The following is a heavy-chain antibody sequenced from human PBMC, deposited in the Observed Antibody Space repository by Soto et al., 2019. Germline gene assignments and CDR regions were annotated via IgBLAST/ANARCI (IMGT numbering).Heavy chain of an antibody. CDR3: ARDLISHYYDSSGYLYYYYGMDV. D-gene: IGHD3-22*01. CDR2: ISAYNGNT. J-gene: IGHJ6*02. V-gene: IGHV1-18*04. CDR1: GYTFTSYG. Sequence: ASVKVSCKASGYTFTSYGISWVRRAPGQGLEWMGWISAYNGNTNYAQKLQGRVTMTTDTSTSTAYMELRSLRSDDTAVYYCARDLISHYYDSSGYLYYYYGMDVWGQGTTVTVSS.